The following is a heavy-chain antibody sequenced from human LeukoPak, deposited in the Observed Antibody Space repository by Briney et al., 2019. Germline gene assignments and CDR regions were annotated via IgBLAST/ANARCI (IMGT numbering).Heavy chain of an antibody. J-gene: IGHJ4*02. CDR1: GYTFTSYY. CDR3: ARVGDSYGYRRYYFDY. Sequence: ASVKVSCKASGYTFTSYYMHCVRQAPGQGLEWMGIINPSGGSTSYAQKFQGRVTMTRDTSTSTVYMELSSLRSEDTAVYYCARVGDSYGYRRYYFDYRGQGTLVTVSS. CDR2: INPSGGST. D-gene: IGHD5-18*01. V-gene: IGHV1-46*01.